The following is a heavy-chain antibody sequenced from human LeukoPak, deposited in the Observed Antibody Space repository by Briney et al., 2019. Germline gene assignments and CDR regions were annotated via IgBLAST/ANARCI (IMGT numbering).Heavy chain of an antibody. V-gene: IGHV4-59*08. D-gene: IGHD3-22*01. J-gene: IGHJ4*02. CDR3: ASTYYYDSSGYYIADY. CDR2: IYYSGST. Sequence: SETLSLTCTVSGGSISNYYWSWIRQPPVKVLEWIGYIYYSGSTNYNPSLKSRVTISVDTSKNQFSLKLSSVTAADTAVYYCASTYYYDSSGYYIADYWGQGTLVTVSS. CDR1: GGSISNYY.